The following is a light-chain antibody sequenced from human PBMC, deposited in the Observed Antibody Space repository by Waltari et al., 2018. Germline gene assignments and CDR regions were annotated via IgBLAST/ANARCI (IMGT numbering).Light chain of an antibody. CDR2: KAS. Sequence: DVQMTQSPSTLSAPVGDTVRITCRASQSIMSWLAWYQKKEGKAPKVLISKASTLESGVPSRFSGSESGTEFTLTISNLQPDDFATYYCQQYNTDYTFGQGTILEIK. CDR1: QSIMSW. V-gene: IGKV1-5*03. J-gene: IGKJ2*01. CDR3: QQYNTDYT.